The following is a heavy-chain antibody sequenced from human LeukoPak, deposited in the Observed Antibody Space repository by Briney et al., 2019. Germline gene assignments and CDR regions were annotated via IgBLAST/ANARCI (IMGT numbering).Heavy chain of an antibody. V-gene: IGHV4-59*01. J-gene: IGHJ4*02. D-gene: IGHD6-13*01. CDR3: ARGTVAAGPGDY. CDR1: GGSISSYY. Sequence: SETLSLTCTVSGGSISSYYWSWIRQPPGKGLEWIGYIYYSGSTNYNPSLKSRVTISVDTSKNQFSLKLTSVTAADTAVYYCARGTVAAGPGDYWGQGTLVTVSS. CDR2: IYYSGST.